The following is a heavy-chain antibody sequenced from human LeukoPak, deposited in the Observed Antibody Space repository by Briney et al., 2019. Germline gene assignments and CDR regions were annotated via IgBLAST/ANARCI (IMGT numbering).Heavy chain of an antibody. CDR1: GFTVSSNY. CDR3: ARYDNRGDWFDP. J-gene: IGHJ5*02. Sequence: GGSLRLSCAASGFTVSSNYMSWVRQAPGKRLEWVSVIYSGGSTYYADSVKGRFTISRDNSKNTLYLQMNSLRAEDTAVYYCARYDNRGDWFDPWGQGTLVTVSS. V-gene: IGHV3-53*01. D-gene: IGHD3-9*01. CDR2: IYSGGST.